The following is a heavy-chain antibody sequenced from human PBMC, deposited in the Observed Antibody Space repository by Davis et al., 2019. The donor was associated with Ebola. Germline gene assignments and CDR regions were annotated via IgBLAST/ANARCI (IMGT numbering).Heavy chain of an antibody. CDR2: ISVGGSNK. CDR3: ARERHLMEGLPTATPDY. V-gene: IGHV3-30*07. D-gene: IGHD3-16*01. Sequence: PGGSLRLSCAASGFTFSSYALHRVRQTPGKGLEWLTVISVGGSNKLYADSVKGRFSVSRDDSKNTFYLQMNSLRPEDTAVYYCARERHLMEGLPTATPDYWGQGTLVTVSS. J-gene: IGHJ4*02. CDR1: GFTFSSYA.